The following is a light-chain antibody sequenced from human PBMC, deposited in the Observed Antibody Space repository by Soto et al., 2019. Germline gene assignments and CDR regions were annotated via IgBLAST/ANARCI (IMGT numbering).Light chain of an antibody. CDR2: KAS. CDR3: QQYSSYPYS. J-gene: IGKJ2*03. Sequence: DIQMTQSPSTLSASEGDRVTITCRASQSISSWLAWYQQKPGKAPKLLIYKASNLQYGVPGRFSGSGFGTEFTLTISSLQPDDFATFYCQQYSSYPYSFGQGTKLENK. V-gene: IGKV1-5*03. CDR1: QSISSW.